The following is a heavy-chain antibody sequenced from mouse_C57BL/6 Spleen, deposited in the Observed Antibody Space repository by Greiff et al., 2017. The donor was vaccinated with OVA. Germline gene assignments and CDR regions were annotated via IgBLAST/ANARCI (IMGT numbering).Heavy chain of an antibody. D-gene: IGHD1-1*01. CDR3: ARDYGSSYGAGYFDY. CDR2: IHPNSGST. Sequence: VQLQQPGAELVKPGASVKLSCKASGYTFTSYWMHWVKQRPGQGLEWIGMIHPNSGSTNYNEKFKSKATLTVDKSSSTAYMQLSSLTSEDSAVYYCARDYGSSYGAGYFDYWGQGTTLTVSS. V-gene: IGHV1-64*01. CDR1: GYTFTSYW. J-gene: IGHJ2*01.